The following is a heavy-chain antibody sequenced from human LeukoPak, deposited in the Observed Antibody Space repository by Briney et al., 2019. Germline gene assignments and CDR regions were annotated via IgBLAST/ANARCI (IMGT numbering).Heavy chain of an antibody. CDR2: IYYSGST. CDR3: ARDPRKGYSSGWYSFGAFDI. Sequence: SETLSLTCTVSGGSVSSGSYYWSWIRQPPGKGLEWIGYIYYSGSTNYNPSLKSRVTISVDTSKSQFSLKLSSVTAADTAVYYCARDPRKGYSSGWYSFGAFDIWGQGTMVTVSS. J-gene: IGHJ3*02. D-gene: IGHD6-19*01. V-gene: IGHV4-61*01. CDR1: GGSVSSGSYY.